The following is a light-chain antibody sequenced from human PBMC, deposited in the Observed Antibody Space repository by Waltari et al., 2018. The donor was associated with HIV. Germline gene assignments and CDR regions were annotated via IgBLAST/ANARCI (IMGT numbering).Light chain of an antibody. CDR3: AAWDDSLNGRV. V-gene: IGLV1-44*01. CDR2: SNN. CDR1: SSNIGSNT. J-gene: IGLJ1*01. Sequence: QSVLTQPPSASGTPGQRVTISCSGSSSNIGSNTVNWYQQLPGTAPKLLIYSNNQRPSGVPDRVSGSKSGTSASLAISGLQSEDEADYYCAAWDDSLNGRVFGTGTKVTVL.